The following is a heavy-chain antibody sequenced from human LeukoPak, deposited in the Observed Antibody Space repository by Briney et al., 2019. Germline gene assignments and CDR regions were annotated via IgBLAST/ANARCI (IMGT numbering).Heavy chain of an antibody. CDR2: ISAYNGNT. V-gene: IGHV1-18*01. J-gene: IGHJ1*01. Sequence: ASVKVSCKPSGYTFTSYGISWVRPAPGQGLEWVGWISAYNGNTNYAQKLQGRDTMTTDTSTSTAYMELRSLRSDDTAVYYCARDWQLVPAEYFQHWGQGTLVTVSS. CDR3: ARDWQLVPAEYFQH. CDR1: GYTFTSYG. D-gene: IGHD6-6*01.